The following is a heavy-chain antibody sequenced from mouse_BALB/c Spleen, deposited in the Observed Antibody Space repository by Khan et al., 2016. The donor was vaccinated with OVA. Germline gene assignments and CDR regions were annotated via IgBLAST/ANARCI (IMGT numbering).Heavy chain of an antibody. J-gene: IGHJ2*01. D-gene: IGHD1-2*01. CDR2: ISYSGST. CDR1: GYSITSGYG. Sequence: ESGPGLVKPSQSLSLTCTVTGYSITSGYGWNWIRQFPGNKLEWMGYISYSGSTNYNPYLKSRISITRDTSKNQFFLQLNSVTTEDTATYYFARTARIKYWGQGTTLTVSS. CDR3: ARTARIKY. V-gene: IGHV3-2*02.